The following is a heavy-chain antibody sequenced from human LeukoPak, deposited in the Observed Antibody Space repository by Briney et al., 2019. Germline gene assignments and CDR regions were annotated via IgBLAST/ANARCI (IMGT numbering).Heavy chain of an antibody. CDR2: IDTYKGST. CDR1: GYTFISYG. Sequence: ASVKVSCMASGYTFISYGVSWVRQAPGQGLGWMGWIDTYKGSTNYAENLQGTVTVTTDTSTSTVYMELRSLRSDDTAVYYCARPNTEATGYYFDYWGQGTLVTVSS. CDR3: ARPNTEATGYYFDY. V-gene: IGHV1-18*01. D-gene: IGHD1-1*01. J-gene: IGHJ4*02.